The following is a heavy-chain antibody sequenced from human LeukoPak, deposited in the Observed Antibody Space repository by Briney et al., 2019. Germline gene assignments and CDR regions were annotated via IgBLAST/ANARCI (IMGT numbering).Heavy chain of an antibody. CDR3: VSFYETY. V-gene: IGHV3-74*01. CDR1: GNYW. J-gene: IGHJ4*02. CDR2: INSEGSWT. D-gene: IGHD2/OR15-2a*01. Sequence: GGSLRLSCAATGNYWMHWVRQAPGKGLVWVSHINSEGSWTSYADSVKGRFTISKDNAKNTVYLQMNSLRAEDTAVYYCVSFYETYWGRGTLVTVSS.